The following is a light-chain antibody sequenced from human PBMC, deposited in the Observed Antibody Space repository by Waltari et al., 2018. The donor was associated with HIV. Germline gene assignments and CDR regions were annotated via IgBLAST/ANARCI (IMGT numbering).Light chain of an antibody. CDR3: TSYTSGSTLVM. CDR2: EVI. J-gene: IGLJ3*02. CDR1: SSDVGGYNS. Sequence: QSALTQPASVSGSPGQSITISCTGISSDVGGYNSVSWYQHHPGKASKLLISEVINRPPGVSNRFSASKSGNTASLTISGLQPEDEADYYCTSYTSGSTLVMFGGGTKLTVL. V-gene: IGLV2-14*01.